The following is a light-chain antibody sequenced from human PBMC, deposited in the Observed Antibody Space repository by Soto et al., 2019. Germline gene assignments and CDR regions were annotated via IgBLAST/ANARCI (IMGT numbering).Light chain of an antibody. CDR2: AAS. CDR3: QQYDSYLGS. CDR1: QGISSY. J-gene: IGKJ2*01. Sequence: AIRMTQSPSSLSASTGDRVTITCRASQGISSYLAWYQQKPGKAPKLLIYAASTLQSGVPSRFSGSGSGTEFTLTITSLQPDDFATYYCQQYDSYLGSFGQGTKLEIK. V-gene: IGKV1-8*01.